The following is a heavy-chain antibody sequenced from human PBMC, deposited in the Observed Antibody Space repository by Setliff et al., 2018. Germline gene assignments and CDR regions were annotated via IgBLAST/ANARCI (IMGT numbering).Heavy chain of an antibody. D-gene: IGHD3-10*01. CDR1: GASISSYY. CDR3: ARSLGSGSYYNSRPFYSDY. Sequence: ETLSLTCTVSGASISSYYWSWIRQPPGKGLEWIGYIYYGGTTNYNPSLKSRVSISLDTSKNQFSLKLTSVTAADTAVYFCARSLGSGSYYNSRPFYSDYWGQGTLVTVSS. J-gene: IGHJ4*02. CDR2: IYYGGTT. V-gene: IGHV4-59*08.